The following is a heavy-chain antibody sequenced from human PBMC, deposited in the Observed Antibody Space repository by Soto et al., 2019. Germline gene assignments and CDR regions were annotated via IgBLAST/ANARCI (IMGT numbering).Heavy chain of an antibody. D-gene: IGHD1-26*01. CDR2: ISGSGGST. CDR3: AKFRGGSYYLGIFDY. V-gene: IGHV3-23*01. CDR1: GFTVSSYA. J-gene: IGHJ4*02. Sequence: EVQLLESGGGLVQPGGSLRLSCAASGFTVSSYAMSWVRQAPGKGLEWVSAISGSGGSTYYADSVKGRFTISRDNSKNTLYLHMTSLRAEDTAVYYCAKFRGGSYYLGIFDYWGQGTLVTVSS.